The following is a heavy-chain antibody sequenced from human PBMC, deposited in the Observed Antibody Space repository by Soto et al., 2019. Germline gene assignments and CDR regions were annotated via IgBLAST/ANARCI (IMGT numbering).Heavy chain of an antibody. D-gene: IGHD1-26*01. CDR3: AKGTLLPYDYYYGMDV. CDR1: GFTFSSYA. V-gene: IGHV3-23*01. Sequence: GSLRLSCAASGFTFSSYAMSWVRQAPWKGLEWVSAISGSGGSTYYADSVKGRFTISRDNSKNTLYLQMNSLRAEDTAVYYCAKGTLLPYDYYYGMDVWGQGPTMTVYS. J-gene: IGHJ6*02. CDR2: ISGSGGST.